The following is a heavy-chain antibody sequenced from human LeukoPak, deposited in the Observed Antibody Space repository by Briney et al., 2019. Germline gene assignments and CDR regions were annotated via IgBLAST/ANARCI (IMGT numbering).Heavy chain of an antibody. V-gene: IGHV3-33*01. CDR2: IWYDGSNK. Sequence: GGSLRLYCAASGFTFSSYGMHWVRQAPGKGLEWVAVIWYDGSNKYYADSVKGRFTISRDNSKNTLYLQMNSLRAEDTAVYYCAGLSSGWLDAFDIWGQGTMVTVSS. CDR3: AGLSSGWLDAFDI. J-gene: IGHJ3*02. CDR1: GFTFSSYG. D-gene: IGHD6-19*01.